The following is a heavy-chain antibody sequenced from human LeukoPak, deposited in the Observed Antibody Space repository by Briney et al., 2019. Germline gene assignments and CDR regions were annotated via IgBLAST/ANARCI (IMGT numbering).Heavy chain of an antibody. Sequence: ASVKVSCKAAGYTFTSYDINWVRQAAGQGLEWTGWMNPNSGNTGCAQKFQGRVTMTRNTSISTAYMELSSLRSEDTAVYYCARMAPNYYYYMDVWGKGTTVTISS. J-gene: IGHJ6*03. D-gene: IGHD5-24*01. CDR1: GYTFTSYD. CDR2: MNPNSGNT. CDR3: ARMAPNYYYYMDV. V-gene: IGHV1-8*02.